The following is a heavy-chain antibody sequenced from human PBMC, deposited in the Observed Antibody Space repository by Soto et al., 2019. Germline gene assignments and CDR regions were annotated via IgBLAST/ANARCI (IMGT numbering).Heavy chain of an antibody. CDR3: AKAYSSSWDNWFDP. J-gene: IGHJ5*02. CDR1: GFTFDDYA. V-gene: IGHV3-9*01. CDR2: ISWNSGSI. D-gene: IGHD6-13*01. Sequence: GGSLRLSCAASGFTFDDYAMHWVRQAPGKGLEWVSGISWNSGSIGYADSVKGRFTISRDNAKNSLYLQMNRLRAEDTALYYCAKAYSSSWDNWFDPWGQGTLVTVSS.